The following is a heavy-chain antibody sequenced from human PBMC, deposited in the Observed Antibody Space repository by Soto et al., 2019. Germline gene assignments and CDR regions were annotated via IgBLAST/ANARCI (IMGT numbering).Heavy chain of an antibody. CDR2: FDPEDGET. V-gene: IGHV1-24*01. D-gene: IGHD6-19*01. CDR3: ARVGRGWFFYDY. J-gene: IGHJ4*02. Sequence: ASVKVSCKVSGYTLTELSMHWVRQAPGKGLEWMGGFDPEDGETIYAQKFQGRVTMTEDTSTDTAYMELSSLRSEDTAVYYCARVGRGWFFYDYWGQGNLVTVSS. CDR1: GYTLTELS.